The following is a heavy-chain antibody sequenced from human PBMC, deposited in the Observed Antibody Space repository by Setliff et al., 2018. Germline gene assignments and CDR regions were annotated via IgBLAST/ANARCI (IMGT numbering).Heavy chain of an antibody. CDR2: INPHGTEK. V-gene: IGHV3-7*01. J-gene: IGHJ6*03. Sequence: HPGGSLRLSCTASGLSYSNDWVSWVRQAPGKGLEWLASINPHGTEKYYADSVKGRFTISRDNSRNTLYLEMNSLRGEDTAVYYCARDPIGPFLCYMDGWGKGTTVTVSS. D-gene: IGHD3-16*01. CDR3: ARDPIGPFLCYMDG. CDR1: GLSYSNDW.